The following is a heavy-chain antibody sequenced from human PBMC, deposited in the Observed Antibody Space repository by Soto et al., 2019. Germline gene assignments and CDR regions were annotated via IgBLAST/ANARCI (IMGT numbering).Heavy chain of an antibody. CDR2: ICGSGGIT. CDR1: GFTFSSYX. Sequence: XGSLRLSXXXSGFTFSSYXXXXXXXXPGKXLEWVSAICGSGGITYYADPVKGRFTISRDNSKNTLYLQMNSLRAEDTAVYXCAKDLVTGYIXXMDVWGKGTTVTVSS. V-gene: IGHV3-23*01. J-gene: IGHJ6*03. D-gene: IGHD1-1*01. CDR3: AKDLVTGYIXXMDV.